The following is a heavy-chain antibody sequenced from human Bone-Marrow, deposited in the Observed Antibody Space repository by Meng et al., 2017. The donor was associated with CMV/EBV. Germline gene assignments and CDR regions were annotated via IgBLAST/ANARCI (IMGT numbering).Heavy chain of an antibody. V-gene: IGHV3-33*06. CDR2: IWYDGSNK. CDR1: GFTFSSYG. CDR3: AKVPTGGYRGWFDP. Sequence: GESLKISCAASGFTFSSYGMHWVRQAPGKGLEWVAVIWYDGSNKYYADSVKGRFTISRDNSKNTLYLQMNSLRAEDTAVYYCAKVPTGGYRGWFDPWGQGTLVTVSS. J-gene: IGHJ5*02. D-gene: IGHD1-14*01.